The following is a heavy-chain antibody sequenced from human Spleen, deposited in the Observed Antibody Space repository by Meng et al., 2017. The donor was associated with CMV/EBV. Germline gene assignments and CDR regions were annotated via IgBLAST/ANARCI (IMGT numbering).Heavy chain of an antibody. CDR3: ARGTAVVKDLVATLFDY. V-gene: IGHV3-72*01. CDR2: ARNKPNDHTT. CDR1: GFTFSDHY. J-gene: IGHJ4*02. Sequence: GGSLRLSCAASGFTFSDHYMDWVRQAPGKGLEWVGRARNKPNDHTTEYAASVKGRFTISRDDSKSSLYLQMNSLKSEDTAVYYCARGTAVVKDLVATLFDYWGQGTLVTVSS. D-gene: IGHD5-12*01.